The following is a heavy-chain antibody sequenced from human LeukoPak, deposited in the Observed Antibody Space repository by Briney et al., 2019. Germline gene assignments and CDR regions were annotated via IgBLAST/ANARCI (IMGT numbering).Heavy chain of an antibody. D-gene: IGHD1-1*01. J-gene: IGHJ6*04. CDR1: GFTFSIYA. CDR2: ISGPGTNT. Sequence: GGSLRLSCETSGFTFSIYALSWVRQAPGKGLEWVSAISGPGTNTYYADSVRGRFTVSRDNSKNTLYLQMNSLRAEDTAVYYCARDPHWPVRGKGTTVTVSS. V-gene: IGHV3-23*01. CDR3: ARDPHWPV.